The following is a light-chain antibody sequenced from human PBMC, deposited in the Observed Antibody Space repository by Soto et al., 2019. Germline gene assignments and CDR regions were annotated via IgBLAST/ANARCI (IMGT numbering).Light chain of an antibody. CDR3: QQYDNLPLT. Sequence: IQMTQSPSSVSASVGDRVTITCRASQNIGVYLNWYQKKPGKAPKLLIYDASNLETGVPSRFSGSGSGTDFTFTISSLQPEDIATYYCQQYDNLPLTFGGGTKVDI. J-gene: IGKJ4*01. CDR2: DAS. CDR1: QNIGVY. V-gene: IGKV1-33*01.